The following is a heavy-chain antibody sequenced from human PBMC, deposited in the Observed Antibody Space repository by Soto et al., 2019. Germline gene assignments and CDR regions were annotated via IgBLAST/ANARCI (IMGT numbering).Heavy chain of an antibody. CDR1: GFSFDVYA. CDR2: ISGSAATT. V-gene: IGHV3-23*01. Sequence: PWVSMRVSIATRGFSFDVYAITWSLKAPGKGLDWVSSISGSAATTYYTNSVKGRFTISRDNSKNTVYLQMNSLRAEDTAVYYCAKGSRGYTGYVFDYWGQGALVTVSS. J-gene: IGHJ4*02. CDR3: AKGSRGYTGYVFDY. D-gene: IGHD5-12*01.